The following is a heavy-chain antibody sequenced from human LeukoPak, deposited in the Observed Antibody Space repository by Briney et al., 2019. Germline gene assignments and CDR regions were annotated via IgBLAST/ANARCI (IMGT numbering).Heavy chain of an antibody. CDR3: ARKRDTYYYDNSAYSFDF. V-gene: IGHV1-69*04. CDR2: VIPSLGIA. CDR1: GGSFSSYA. Sequence: SVKVSCKASGGSFSSYAINWVRQAPGQGLEWIGRVIPSLGIANYAQKFQGRVTITADKSTSTAYMELNNLKSEDTAVYYCARKRDTYYYDNSAYSFDFWGQGTLVTVSS. D-gene: IGHD3-22*01. J-gene: IGHJ4*02.